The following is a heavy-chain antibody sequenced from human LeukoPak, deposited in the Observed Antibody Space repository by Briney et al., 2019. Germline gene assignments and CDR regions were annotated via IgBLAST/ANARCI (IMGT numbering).Heavy chain of an antibody. CDR1: GGSISSYY. D-gene: IGHD3-16*02. CDR3: ARSIYNDQGTFDY. V-gene: IGHV4-59*01. CDR2: IYYSGST. J-gene: IGHJ4*02. Sequence: PSETLSLTCTVSGGSISSYYWSWIRQPPGKGLEWIGYIYYSGSTSYNPSLKSRLIVSLDMSKNKFSLNLTSVTAADTAVYYCARSIYNDQGTFDYWGQGAPVTVSS.